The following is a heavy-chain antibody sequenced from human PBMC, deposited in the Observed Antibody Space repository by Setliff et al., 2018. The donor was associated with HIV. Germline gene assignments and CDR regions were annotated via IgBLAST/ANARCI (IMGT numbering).Heavy chain of an antibody. CDR3: ASTYYYDSLHFHH. D-gene: IGHD3-22*01. J-gene: IGHJ1*01. CDR2: IYHSGST. Sequence: SETLSLTCTVSGGSISSGGYYWSWIRQHPGKGLEWIGYIYHSGSTNYNPSLKSRFTMSVDTSKNQFSLKLSSVTAADTAVYYCASTYYYDSLHFHHWGQGTLVTVSS. CDR1: GGSISSGGYY. V-gene: IGHV4-61*08.